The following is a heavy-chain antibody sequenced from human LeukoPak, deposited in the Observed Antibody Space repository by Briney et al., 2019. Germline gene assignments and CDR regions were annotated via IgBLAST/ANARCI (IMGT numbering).Heavy chain of an antibody. D-gene: IGHD5-24*01. J-gene: IGHJ5*02. Sequence: PSETLSLTCSVSGYSISSGYYWGCMLQPPGKRLEWIASMYHRGSTYYNPSTKRRVTISLAMSKNQFSLKLNTVTAADTAVYYCTRERPRDGNNPPVNHWGQETLVTVSS. CDR1: GYSISSGYY. CDR3: TRERPRDGNNPPVNH. CDR2: MYHRGST. V-gene: IGHV4-38-2*02.